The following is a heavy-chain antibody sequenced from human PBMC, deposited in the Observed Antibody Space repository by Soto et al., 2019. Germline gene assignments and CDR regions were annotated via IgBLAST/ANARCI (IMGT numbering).Heavy chain of an antibody. CDR2: INPATGAA. J-gene: IGHJ3*02. Sequence: QLHLVQSGAVVKKPGASVTVSCSASGYPVTAYYMHWVRQAPGRGLEWMGGINPATGAAKYTQTFPGRVTMTRDTSTGTVFMELSGLTSEDTAVFYWARGGGVGVAGSAAFDMWGQGTLVTVSS. V-gene: IGHV1-2*02. CDR3: ARGGGVGVAGSAAFDM. CDR1: GYPVTAYY. D-gene: IGHD3-3*01.